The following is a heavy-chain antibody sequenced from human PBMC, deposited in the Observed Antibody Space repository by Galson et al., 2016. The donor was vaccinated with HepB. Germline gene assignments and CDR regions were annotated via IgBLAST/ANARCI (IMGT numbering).Heavy chain of an antibody. J-gene: IGHJ4*02. CDR1: GFTFSNFA. CDR2: ISGSGKSI. Sequence: SLRLSCAVSGFTFSNFAMNWVRQTPGKGLEWVAVISGSGKSIYYAASVKGRFTISRDNSKNTLSLLMDSLRADDTAIYFCVKDRGTFYLDGFDYWGRGTPVSVSS. D-gene: IGHD2/OR15-2a*01. CDR3: VKDRGTFYLDGFDY. V-gene: IGHV3-23*01.